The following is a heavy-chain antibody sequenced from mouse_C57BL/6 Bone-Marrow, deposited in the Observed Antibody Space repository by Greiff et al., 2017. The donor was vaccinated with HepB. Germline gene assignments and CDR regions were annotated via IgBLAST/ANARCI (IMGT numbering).Heavy chain of an antibody. D-gene: IGHD2-4*01. J-gene: IGHJ1*03. CDR2: ISSGGSYT. CDR3: ARQRYDYDWYFDV. V-gene: IGHV5-6*02. CDR1: GFTFSSYG. Sequence: DVMLVESGGDLVKPGGSLKLSCAASGFTFSSYGMSWVRQTPDKRLEWVATISSGGSYTYYPDSVKGRFTISRDNAKNTLYLQMSSLKSEDTAMYYCARQRYDYDWYFDVWGTGTTVTVSS.